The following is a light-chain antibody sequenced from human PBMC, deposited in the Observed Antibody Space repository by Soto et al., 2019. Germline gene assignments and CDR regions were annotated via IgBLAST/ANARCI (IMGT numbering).Light chain of an antibody. CDR2: DAS. CDR3: QQRLNWPPG. J-gene: IGKJ1*01. CDR1: QSVTNY. Sequence: EIFLTQSPNTLSLSPGERATLTCRASQSVTNYIAWYQQRPGQAPRLLIYDASNRATGVPPRFSGSRSGTDFTLTISDLEPADFGLYYCQQRLNWPPGFGQGTKLDIK. V-gene: IGKV3-11*01.